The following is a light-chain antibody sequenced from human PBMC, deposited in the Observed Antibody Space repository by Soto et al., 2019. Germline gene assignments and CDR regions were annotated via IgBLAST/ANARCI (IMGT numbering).Light chain of an antibody. CDR3: QQYETFSGT. CDR1: QAIDSW. J-gene: IGKJ1*01. Sequence: DIQMTQSPSSVSASVGDRVTITCRASQAIDSWLAWYQQKPGEAPKLLIYDASALPRGVPSRFSGSGSGTKFTLTIASLQPDDFATYYCQQYETFSGTFGPGTKVDIK. CDR2: DAS. V-gene: IGKV1-5*01.